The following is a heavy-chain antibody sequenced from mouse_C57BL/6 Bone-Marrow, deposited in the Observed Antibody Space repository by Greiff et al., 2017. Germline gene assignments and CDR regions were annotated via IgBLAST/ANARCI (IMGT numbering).Heavy chain of an antibody. D-gene: IGHD1-1*01. CDR3: TTESVYYYGSSPGC. CDR1: GFNIKDYY. CDR2: IDPEDGDT. Sequence: EVQLQQSGAELVRPGASVKLSCTASGFNIKDYYMHWVKQRPEQGLEWIGRIDPEDGDTEYAPQFQGKATLTADTSSNTAYLQLSSLTSEDTAVYYCTTESVYYYGSSPGCWGQGTTLAVSA. V-gene: IGHV14-1*01. J-gene: IGHJ2*01.